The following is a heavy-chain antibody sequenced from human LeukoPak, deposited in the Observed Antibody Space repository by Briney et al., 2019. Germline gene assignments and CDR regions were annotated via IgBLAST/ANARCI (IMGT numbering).Heavy chain of an antibody. CDR2: INRDGSYT. Sequence: GGSLRLSCAASGFNFNNYWMHWVRQAPGKGLVWVSCINRDGSYTGYADSVKGRFTISRDNAKNTLYLQINSLRADDTAVYYCAREKDVDYAAWSFAFWGQRTLVTVSS. V-gene: IGHV3-74*01. CDR1: GFNFNNYW. D-gene: IGHD4-17*01. CDR3: AREKDVDYAAWSFAF. J-gene: IGHJ4*02.